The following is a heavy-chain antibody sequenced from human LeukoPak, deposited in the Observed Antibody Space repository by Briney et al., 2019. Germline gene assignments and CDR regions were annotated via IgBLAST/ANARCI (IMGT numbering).Heavy chain of an antibody. J-gene: IGHJ6*02. D-gene: IGHD3-10*01. CDR3: AREYYYGSGSYYGMDV. V-gene: IGHV1-69*04. Sequence: SVKVSCKASGGTFSSYAISWVRQAPGQGLEWMGRIIPILGVANYAQKFQGRVTITADKSTSTAYMELSSLRSEDTAVYYCAREYYYGSGSYYGMDVWGQGTTVTVSS. CDR1: GGTFSSYA. CDR2: IIPILGVA.